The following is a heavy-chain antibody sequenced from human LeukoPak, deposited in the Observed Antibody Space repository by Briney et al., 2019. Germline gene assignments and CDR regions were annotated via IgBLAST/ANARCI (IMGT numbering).Heavy chain of an antibody. CDR1: GFTFSSYD. J-gene: IGHJ4*02. CDR3: AKGYYDYVWGSYYFDY. Sequence: GGSLRLSCAASGFTFSSYDMSCVRQAPGKGLEWVSDISGSGGSTYYEDSVKGRFTISRDNSRDTLYLQMMSLRAEDTSVHYCAKGYYDYVWGSYYFDYWGQGTLATVSS. CDR2: ISGSGGST. V-gene: IGHV3-23*01. D-gene: IGHD3-16*01.